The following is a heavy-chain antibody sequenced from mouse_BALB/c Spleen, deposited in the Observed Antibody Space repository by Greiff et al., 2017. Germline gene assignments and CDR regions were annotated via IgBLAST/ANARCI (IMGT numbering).Heavy chain of an antibody. V-gene: IGHV5-9-4*01. J-gene: IGHJ3*01. CDR1: GFTFSSYA. CDR3: AGGGENGGLAY. CDR2: ISSGGSYT. Sequence: EVHLVESGGGLVKPGGSLKLSCAASGFTFSSYAMSWVRQSPEKRLEWVAEISSGGSYTYYPDTVTGRFTISRDNAKNTLYLEMSSLRSEDTAMYNCAGGGENGGLAYGAKGLWSLSL.